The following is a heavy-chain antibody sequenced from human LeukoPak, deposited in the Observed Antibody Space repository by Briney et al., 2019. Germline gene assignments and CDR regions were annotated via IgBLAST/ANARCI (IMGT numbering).Heavy chain of an antibody. V-gene: IGHV1-69*01. CDR3: ARGRRLERLYAFDI. CDR1: GGTFSSYA. J-gene: IGHJ3*02. Sequence: SVKVSCKASGGTFSSYAISWVRQAPGQGLEWMGGIIPIFGTANYAQKFQGRVTITADESTSTAYMELSSLRSEDTAVYYCARGRRLERLYAFDIWGQGTMVTVSS. CDR2: IIPIFGTA. D-gene: IGHD1-1*01.